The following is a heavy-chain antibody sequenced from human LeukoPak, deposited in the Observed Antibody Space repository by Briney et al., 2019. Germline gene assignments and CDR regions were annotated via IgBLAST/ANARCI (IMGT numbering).Heavy chain of an antibody. V-gene: IGHV4-4*02. D-gene: IGHD5-18*01. J-gene: IGHJ4*02. Sequence: PSETLSLTCAVSGDSFSSNYWWSWVRQSPGKGLEWIGEVFHSGSTNYNPSLMGRVTISLDKSKNQVSLKLRSVTAADTAVYYCARHRGGYNCHDYWGQGALVTVSS. CDR2: VFHSGST. CDR1: GDSFSSNYW. CDR3: ARHRGGYNCHDY.